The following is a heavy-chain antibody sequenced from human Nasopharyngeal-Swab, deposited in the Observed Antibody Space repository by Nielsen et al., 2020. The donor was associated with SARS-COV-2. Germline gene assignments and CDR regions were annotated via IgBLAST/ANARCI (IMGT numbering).Heavy chain of an antibody. CDR2: IWYDGSNK. CDR1: GFTFSNYA. Sequence: GGSLRLSCAASGFTFSNYAMSWVRQAPGKGLEWVAVIWYDGSNKYYADSVKGRFTISRDNSKNTLYLQMNSLRAEDTAVYYCARDFSKGKYYFDYWGQGTLVTVSS. V-gene: IGHV3-33*08. CDR3: ARDFSKGKYYFDY. J-gene: IGHJ4*02. D-gene: IGHD2/OR15-2a*01.